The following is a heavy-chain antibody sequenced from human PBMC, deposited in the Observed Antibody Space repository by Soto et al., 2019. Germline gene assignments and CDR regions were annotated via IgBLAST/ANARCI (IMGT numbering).Heavy chain of an antibody. CDR3: ATRGDYGDYQFDY. V-gene: IGHV3-30-3*01. CDR2: ISYAGSNK. D-gene: IGHD4-17*01. Sequence: QVQLVESGGGVVQPGRSLRLSCAASGFTFSSYAMHWVRQAPGKGLEWVAVISYAGSNKYYADSVKGRFTISRDNSKNTLYLQMNSLRAEDTAVYYCATRGDYGDYQFDYWGQGTLVTVSS. J-gene: IGHJ4*02. CDR1: GFTFSSYA.